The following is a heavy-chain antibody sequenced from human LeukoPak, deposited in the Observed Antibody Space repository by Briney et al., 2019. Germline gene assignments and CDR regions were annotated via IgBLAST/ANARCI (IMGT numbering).Heavy chain of an antibody. CDR2: ISSSGSTI. Sequence: GGSLRLSCAASGFTFSSYEMNWVRQAPGKGLEWVSYISSSGSTIYYADSVKGRFTISRDNAKNSLYLQMNSLRAEDTAVYYCARDREPLWFGESRYAFDIWGQGTMVTVSS. V-gene: IGHV3-48*03. D-gene: IGHD3-10*01. J-gene: IGHJ3*02. CDR3: ARDREPLWFGESRYAFDI. CDR1: GFTFSSYE.